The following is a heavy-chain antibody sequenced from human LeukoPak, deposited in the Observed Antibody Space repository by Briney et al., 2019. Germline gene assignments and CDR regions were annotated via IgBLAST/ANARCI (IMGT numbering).Heavy chain of an antibody. D-gene: IGHD3-22*01. CDR1: GGSISSSSYY. V-gene: IGHV4-39*07. J-gene: IGHJ4*02. Sequence: NPSETLSLTCTVSGGSISSSSYYWGWIRQPPGKGLEWIGSIYYSGSTYYNPSLKSRVTISVDTSKNQFSLKLSSVTAADTAVYYCAREDSSGYLDYWGQGTLVTVSS. CDR2: IYYSGST. CDR3: AREDSSGYLDY.